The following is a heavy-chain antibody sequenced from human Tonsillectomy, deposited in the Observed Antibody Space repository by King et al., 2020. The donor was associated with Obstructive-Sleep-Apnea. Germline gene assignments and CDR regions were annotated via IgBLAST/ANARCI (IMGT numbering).Heavy chain of an antibody. J-gene: IGHJ4*02. V-gene: IGHV3-21*01. CDR3: ARDALAHRIILDS. CDR1: GFSFSGYS. D-gene: IGHD6-6*01. CDR2: ITASSSHI. Sequence: VQLVESGGGLVKPGGSLRHSCVSSGFSFSGYSMNWVRQAPGEGLEWVSSITASSSHIYYADSVQGRFTISRDNSRNTLFLHMDSLRAEDTAIYYCARDALAHRIILDSWGQGTLVTVSS.